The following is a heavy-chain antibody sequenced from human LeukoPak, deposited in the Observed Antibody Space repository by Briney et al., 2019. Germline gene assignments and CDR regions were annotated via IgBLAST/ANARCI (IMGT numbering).Heavy chain of an antibody. Sequence: GGSLRLSCAASGFTFSSYGMHWVRQAPGKGLEWVAFIRYDGSNKYYADSVKGRFTISRDNSKNTLYLQMNSLRAEDTAVYYCAKDGGWYGDYEGHAFDIWGQGTMVTVSS. CDR3: AKDGGWYGDYEGHAFDI. CDR2: IRYDGSNK. J-gene: IGHJ3*02. D-gene: IGHD4-17*01. CDR1: GFTFSSYG. V-gene: IGHV3-30*02.